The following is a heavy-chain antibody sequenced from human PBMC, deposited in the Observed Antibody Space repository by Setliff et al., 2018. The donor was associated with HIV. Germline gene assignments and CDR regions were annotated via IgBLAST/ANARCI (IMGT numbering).Heavy chain of an antibody. CDR3: ARQESYGNGGLYYFDY. V-gene: IGHV4-59*08. J-gene: IGHJ4*02. Sequence: PSETLSLTCTVSGGSISTYYWSWIRQPPGKGLEWIGSIYFTGSSDNNPSLKSRVTISVDTSKNQFSLKLSSVTAADTAVYYCARQESYGNGGLYYFDYWGQGTLVTVSS. D-gene: IGHD2-8*02. CDR1: GGSISTYY. CDR2: IYFTGSS.